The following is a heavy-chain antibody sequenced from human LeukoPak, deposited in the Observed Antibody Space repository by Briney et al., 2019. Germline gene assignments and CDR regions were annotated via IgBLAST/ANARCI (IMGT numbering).Heavy chain of an antibody. Sequence: GGSLRLSCAASGFTFSSSAMSWVRQAPGKGLEWVSAISNNGGYTYYADSLKGRFTISRDSSKNTLYLQMNSLRAEDAAVYYCAKQTRTTTAPDYWGQGTLVTVSS. CDR3: AKQTRTTTAPDY. D-gene: IGHD1-1*01. CDR2: ISNNGGYT. J-gene: IGHJ4*02. V-gene: IGHV3-23*01. CDR1: GFTFSSSA.